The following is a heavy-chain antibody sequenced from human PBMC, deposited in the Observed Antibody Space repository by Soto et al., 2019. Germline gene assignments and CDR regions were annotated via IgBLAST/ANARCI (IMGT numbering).Heavy chain of an antibody. CDR1: GFSFCSYA. V-gene: IGHV3-23*01. CDR3: AKDPTYYDFWSGYNRPNWFDP. Sequence: PWGSLRLSCAACGFSFCSYAMSWFRQAPGKGLEWVSAISGSGGSTYYADSVKGRFTISRDNSKNTLYLQMNSLRAEDTAVYYCAKDPTYYDFWSGYNRPNWFDPWGQGTLVTVSS. D-gene: IGHD3-3*01. CDR2: ISGSGGST. J-gene: IGHJ5*02.